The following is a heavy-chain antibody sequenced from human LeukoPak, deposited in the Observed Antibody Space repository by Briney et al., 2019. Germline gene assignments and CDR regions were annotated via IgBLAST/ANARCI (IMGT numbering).Heavy chain of an antibody. V-gene: IGHV3-11*01. CDR3: ARDSSGSFDY. CDR2: ISSSGSTI. D-gene: IGHD6-19*01. Sequence: LSLTCAVYGGSFSGYYWSWIRQAPGKGLEWVSYISSSGSTIYYADSVKGRFTISRDNAKNSLYLQMNSLRAEDTAVYYCARDSSGSFDYWGQGTLVTVSS. J-gene: IGHJ4*02. CDR1: GGSFSGYY.